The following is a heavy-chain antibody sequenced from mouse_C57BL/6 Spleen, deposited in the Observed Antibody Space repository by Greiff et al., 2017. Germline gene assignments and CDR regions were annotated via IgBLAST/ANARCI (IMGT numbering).Heavy chain of an antibody. J-gene: IGHJ3*01. V-gene: IGHV1-63*01. CDR1: GYTFTNYW. CDR3: ARRDDGYLEGFGY. CDR2: IYPGGGYT. Sequence: QVQLQQSGAELVRPGTSVKMSCKASGYTFTNYWIGWAKQRPGHGLEWIGDIYPGGGYTNYNEKFKGKATLTADKSSSTAYMQFSSLTSEDSAIYYCARRDDGYLEGFGYWGQGTLGTVAA. D-gene: IGHD2-3*01.